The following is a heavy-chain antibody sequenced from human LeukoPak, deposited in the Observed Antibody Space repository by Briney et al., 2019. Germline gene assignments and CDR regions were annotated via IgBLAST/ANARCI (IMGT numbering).Heavy chain of an antibody. CDR1: GYTFRGYY. D-gene: IGHD2-8*01. V-gene: IGHV1-2*02. Sequence: ASVKVSCKASGYTFRGYYIYWVRQAPGQVLVWMGWINPDSGGTNYAQKFQGRVTMTRDTSISTAYMELSRLRSDDTAIYHCARAGAPYCTNGICYEKCWFDPWGQGTLVTVSS. CDR2: INPDSGGT. J-gene: IGHJ5*02. CDR3: ARAGAPYCTNGICYEKCWFDP.